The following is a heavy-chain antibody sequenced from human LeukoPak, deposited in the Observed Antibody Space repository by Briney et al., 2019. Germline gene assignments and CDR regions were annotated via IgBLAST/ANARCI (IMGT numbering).Heavy chain of an antibody. J-gene: IGHJ3*01. CDR3: ARGANYGDYGLDAFDV. Sequence: KPSETLSLTCTVSGGSMSSYYWSWIRQPPGEGLEWIGYINYSGSTTYNPSLRSRVTMSVDTSKNQFSLELTSVTAADTAVYHCARGANYGDYGLDAFDVWGQGTMVTVSS. CDR2: INYSGST. D-gene: IGHD4-17*01. V-gene: IGHV4-59*01. CDR1: GGSMSSYY.